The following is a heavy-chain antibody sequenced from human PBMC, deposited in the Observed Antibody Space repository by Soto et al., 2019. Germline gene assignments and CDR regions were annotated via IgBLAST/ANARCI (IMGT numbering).Heavy chain of an antibody. D-gene: IGHD2-15*01. CDR2: IYPGDSDT. CDR3: ARRSVVVAANVDYYYGMDV. Sequence: EVQLVQSGAEVKKPGESLKISCKGSGYSFTSYWIGWVRQMPGKGLEWMGIIYPGDSDTRYSPSFQGQVTISADKSISTAYLQWSSLKASDTAMYYCARRSVVVAANVDYYYGMDVWGQGTTVTVSS. J-gene: IGHJ6*02. V-gene: IGHV5-51*01. CDR1: GYSFTSYW.